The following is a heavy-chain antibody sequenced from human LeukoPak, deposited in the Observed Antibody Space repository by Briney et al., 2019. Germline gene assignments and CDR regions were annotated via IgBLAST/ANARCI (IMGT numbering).Heavy chain of an antibody. D-gene: IGHD4-23*01. V-gene: IGHV3-74*03. J-gene: IGHJ4*02. CDR2: IKSDGSSI. CDR1: GFTFSTYW. CDR3: ARDLDYGGRSNFDH. Sequence: PGGSLRLSCAASGFTFSTYWMHWVRQAPGKGLVWVSRIKSDGSSIMYADSVRGRFTISRDNAKNTLYLQMNSLRAEDTAVYCCARDLDYGGRSNFDHWGQGTLVTVSS.